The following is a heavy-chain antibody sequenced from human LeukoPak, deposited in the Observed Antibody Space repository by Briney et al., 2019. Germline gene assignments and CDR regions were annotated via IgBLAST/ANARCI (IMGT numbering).Heavy chain of an antibody. CDR1: GGSFSSYY. V-gene: IGHV4-34*01. D-gene: IGHD5-12*01. Sequence: SETLSLTCAVYGGSFSSYYWNWIRRPPGKGLEWIGEIDRTGSTNYIPSLKSRVTISIDTSRNQFSLKLSSVTAADTAVYYCARGSMPSAHSGYGGAFDMWGQGTMVTVSS. CDR3: ARGSMPSAHSGYGGAFDM. CDR2: IDRTGST. J-gene: IGHJ3*02.